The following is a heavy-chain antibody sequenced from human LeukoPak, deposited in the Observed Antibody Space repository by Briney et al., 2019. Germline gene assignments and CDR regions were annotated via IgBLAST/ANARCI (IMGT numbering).Heavy chain of an antibody. V-gene: IGHV1-24*01. CDR2: FDPEDSET. CDR1: GYTLTELY. CDR3: ATNTVRGYSYGYGDGSNLDY. J-gene: IGHJ4*02. Sequence: ASVKLSCKFSGYTLTELYMHWMRLLPRKGKGWKGGFDPEDSETIYPQKFQGRLTMIEDTSTDTAYMELSSLRSEDTAVYYCATNTVRGYSYGYGDGSNLDYWGQGTLVTVSS. D-gene: IGHD5-18*01.